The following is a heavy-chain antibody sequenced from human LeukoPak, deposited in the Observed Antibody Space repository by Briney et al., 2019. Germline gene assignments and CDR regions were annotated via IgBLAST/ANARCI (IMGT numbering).Heavy chain of an antibody. CDR1: GGSISSDY. J-gene: IGHJ5*02. CDR2: IYYSGST. Sequence: PSETLSLTCTVSGGSISSDYWSWVRQPPGKGLEWIGYIYYSGSTNYNPSLESRVTISVDTSKNQFSLKLSSVTAADTAVYYCARLASLSTIAHRGRTWVDPWGQGTLVIVSS. CDR3: ARLASLSTIAHRGRTWVDP. D-gene: IGHD4/OR15-4a*01. V-gene: IGHV4-59*01.